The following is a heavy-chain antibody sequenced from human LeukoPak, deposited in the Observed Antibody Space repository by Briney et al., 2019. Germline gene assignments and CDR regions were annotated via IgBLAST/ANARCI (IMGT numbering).Heavy chain of an antibody. V-gene: IGHV3-21*01. Sequence: GGSLRLSCAASGSTFSSYSVNWVRQAPGKGLEWVSFISSSSSYIYYADSVKGRFIISRDNAKNSLFLQMNSLRAEDTAVYYCARASSSWYYFDYWGQGTLVTVSS. CDR1: GSTFSSYS. CDR2: ISSSSSYI. CDR3: ARASSSWYYFDY. D-gene: IGHD6-13*01. J-gene: IGHJ4*02.